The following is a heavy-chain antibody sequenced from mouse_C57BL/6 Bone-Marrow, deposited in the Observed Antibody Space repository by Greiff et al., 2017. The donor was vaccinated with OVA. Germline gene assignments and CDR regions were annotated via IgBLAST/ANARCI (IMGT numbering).Heavy chain of an antibody. D-gene: IGHD1-1*01. V-gene: IGHV1-54*01. CDR3: ASSNYGSSYWFAY. CDR1: GYAFTNYL. J-gene: IGHJ3*01. Sequence: VQLQESGAELVRPGTSVKVSCKASGYAFTNYLIEWVKQRPGQGLEWIGVINPGSGGTNYNEKFKGKATLTADKSSSTAYMQLSSLTSEDSAVYFCASSNYGSSYWFAYWGQGTLVTVSA. CDR2: INPGSGGT.